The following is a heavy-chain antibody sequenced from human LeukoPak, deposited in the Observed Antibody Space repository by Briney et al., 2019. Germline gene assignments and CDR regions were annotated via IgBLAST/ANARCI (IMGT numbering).Heavy chain of an antibody. CDR1: GGSVSDSSYY. CDR2: MYYSGNT. CDR3: ARMKVTIFGVVIIPFDY. Sequence: SETLSLTCTVSGGSVSDSSYYWGWIRQPPGKGLEWIGSMYYSGNTYYNPSLKSRVIISIDTSKNQVSLELSSVTAADTAIYYCARMKVTIFGVVIIPFDYWGQGTLVTVSS. V-gene: IGHV4-39*01. D-gene: IGHD3-3*01. J-gene: IGHJ4*02.